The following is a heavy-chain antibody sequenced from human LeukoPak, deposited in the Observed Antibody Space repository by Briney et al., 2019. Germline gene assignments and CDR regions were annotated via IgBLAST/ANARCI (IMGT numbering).Heavy chain of an antibody. D-gene: IGHD2-2*01. CDR2: IYYSGST. Sequence: PSQTLSLTCTVSGGSISSGGYYWSWIRQPPGKGLEWIAYIYYSGSTNYNPSLKSRVTISVDTSKNQFSLKLSSVTAADTAVYYCARESVTSSSEVFDYWGQGTLVTVSS. J-gene: IGHJ4*02. V-gene: IGHV4-61*08. CDR3: ARESVTSSSEVFDY. CDR1: GGSISSGGYY.